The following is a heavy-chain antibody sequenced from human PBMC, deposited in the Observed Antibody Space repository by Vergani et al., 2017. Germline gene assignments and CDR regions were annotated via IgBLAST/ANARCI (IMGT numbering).Heavy chain of an antibody. Sequence: EVQLVESGGGLVKPGGSLRLSCAASGFTFSSYSMNWVRQAPGKGLEWVSSISSSSSYIYYADSVKGRFTISRDNAKNSLYLQMNSLRAEDTAVYYCARFRTDGYNHVYIDYWGEGTLVTVSS. D-gene: IGHD5-24*01. CDR3: ARFRTDGYNHVYIDY. J-gene: IGHJ4*02. CDR1: GFTFSSYS. V-gene: IGHV3-21*01. CDR2: ISSSSSYI.